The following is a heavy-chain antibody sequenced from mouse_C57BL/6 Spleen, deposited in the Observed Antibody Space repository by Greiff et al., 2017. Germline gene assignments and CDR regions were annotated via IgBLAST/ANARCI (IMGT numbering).Heavy chain of an antibody. CDR1: GYTFTSYW. J-gene: IGHJ4*01. D-gene: IGHD2-4*01. V-gene: IGHV1-52*01. CDR3: AREEDYDRYAMDY. CDR2: IDPSDSET. Sequence: QVQLQQSGAELVRPGSSVKLSCKASGYTFTSYWMHWVKQRPIQGLEWIGNIDPSDSETHYNQKFKDKATLTVDKSSSTAYMQLSSLTSEDSAVYYCAREEDYDRYAMDYWGQGTSVTVSS.